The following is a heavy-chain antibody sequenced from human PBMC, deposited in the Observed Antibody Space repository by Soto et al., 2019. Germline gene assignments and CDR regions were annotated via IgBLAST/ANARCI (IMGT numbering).Heavy chain of an antibody. CDR3: ARVLSAAAGYYYYYYMDV. CDR2: ISAYNGNT. CDR1: GFTFTSYG. J-gene: IGHJ6*03. D-gene: IGHD6-13*01. Sequence: QVPLVQSGAEVKKPGASVKVSCMASGFTFTSYGISWVRQAPGQGLEWMGWISAYNGNTNYAQKLQGRVTMTTDTSTSTAYMELRSLRSDDTAVYYCARVLSAAAGYYYYYYMDVWGKGTTVTVSS. V-gene: IGHV1-18*01.